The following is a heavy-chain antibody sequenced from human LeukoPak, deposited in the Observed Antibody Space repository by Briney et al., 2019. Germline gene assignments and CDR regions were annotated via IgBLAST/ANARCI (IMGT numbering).Heavy chain of an antibody. V-gene: IGHV1-8*01. CDR1: GYTFTSYD. D-gene: IGHD3-10*01. CDR2: MNPNSGNT. CDR3: ARSQYRRDYYGSGSYFRY. J-gene: IGHJ4*02. Sequence: ASVKVSCKASGYTFTSYDTNWVRPATGQGLAWMGWMNPNSGNTGYAQKFQGRVTMTRNTSISTAYMELSSLRSEDTAVYYCARSQYRRDYYGSGSYFRYWGQGTLVTVSS.